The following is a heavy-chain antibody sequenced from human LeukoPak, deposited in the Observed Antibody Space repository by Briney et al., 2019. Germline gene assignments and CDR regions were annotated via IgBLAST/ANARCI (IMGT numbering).Heavy chain of an antibody. J-gene: IGHJ6*03. Sequence: GGSLRLSCAASGFTFNTYAMSWVRQAPGKGLEWVSTISGTSGNTYYADSVKGRFTISRDNSKNTLYLQMNSLRAEDTAVYYCAKFDGGQLWSPSYYYYMDVWGKGTTVTISS. D-gene: IGHD5-18*01. V-gene: IGHV3-23*01. CDR3: AKFDGGQLWSPSYYYYMDV. CDR1: GFTFNTYA. CDR2: ISGTSGNT.